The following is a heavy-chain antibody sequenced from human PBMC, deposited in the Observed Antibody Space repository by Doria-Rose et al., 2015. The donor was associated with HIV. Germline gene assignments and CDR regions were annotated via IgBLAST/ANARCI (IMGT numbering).Heavy chain of an antibody. CDR1: GASVGSRGYY. V-gene: IGHV4-31*03. CDR3: ARMGSYRELDY. Sequence: QVQLQHWGPGLVKPSETLSLTCSVSGASVGSRGYYWNWIRQVPGKGLESLGYTYYTGTSDYSPSLKSRLNMAVDTSKNQFSLKLSFVTVADTAVYYCARMGSYRELDYWGQGARGIGSA. D-gene: IGHD3-3*01. CDR2: TYYTGTS. J-gene: IGHJ4*02.